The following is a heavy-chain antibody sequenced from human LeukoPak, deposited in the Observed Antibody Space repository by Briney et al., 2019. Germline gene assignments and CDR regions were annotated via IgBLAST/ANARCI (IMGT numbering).Heavy chain of an antibody. V-gene: IGHV4-31*01. Sequence: SETLSLTCTVSGGSISSGGYYWSWIRQPPGKGLEWIGYIYYSGSTYYNPSLKSPVTISVDTSKNQFSLRLSSVTAADTAVYYCARSAYASLVDYWGQGTLVTVSS. J-gene: IGHJ4*02. CDR3: ARSAYASLVDY. D-gene: IGHD3-16*01. CDR1: GGSISSGGYY. CDR2: IYYSGST.